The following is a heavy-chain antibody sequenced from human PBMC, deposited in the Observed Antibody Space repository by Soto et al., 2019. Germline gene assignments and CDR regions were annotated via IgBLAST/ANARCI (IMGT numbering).Heavy chain of an antibody. CDR3: AKCGYSFTYLPFDS. D-gene: IGHD5-18*01. CDR2: IYYNGNT. Sequence: SETLSLTCTVSGVSISTSSYYLGWIRQPPGKGLEWIGNIYYNGNTYYNPSLKSRVIISVSTSKNQFSLNLSSVTAADTAVYYCAKCGYSFTYLPFDSWGLGTLVTVSS. CDR1: GVSISTSSYY. J-gene: IGHJ4*02. V-gene: IGHV4-39*01.